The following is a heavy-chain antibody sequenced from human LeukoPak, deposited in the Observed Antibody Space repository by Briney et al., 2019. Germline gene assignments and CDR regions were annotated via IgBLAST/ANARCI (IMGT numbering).Heavy chain of an antibody. CDR1: GASISAYH. J-gene: IGHJ4*02. CDR2: IYSSGRT. Sequence: SETLSLTCSFSGASISAYHWSWIRQPAGKGLEWIGRIYSSGRTNYIPSLKSRLTMSVDTSKNQFSLKLNSVTAADTAVYYCARDYSYPDYWGQGTLVTVSS. V-gene: IGHV4-4*07. CDR3: ARDYSYPDY. D-gene: IGHD5-18*01.